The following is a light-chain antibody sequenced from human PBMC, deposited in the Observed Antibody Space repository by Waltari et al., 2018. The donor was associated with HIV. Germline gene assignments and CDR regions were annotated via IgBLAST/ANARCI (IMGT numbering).Light chain of an antibody. J-gene: IGKJ2*01. CDR3: QQSYRTPRT. CDR1: QNIRGY. Sequence: DIQMTQSPSSLSASVGDRVTITCRATQNIRGYLNWNQQIPGKAPKLLIYAASNLQSGVPSRFSGSGSGTDFTLTIRALEPEDFASYYCQQSYRTPRTFGQGTKVEIK. V-gene: IGKV1-39*01. CDR2: AAS.